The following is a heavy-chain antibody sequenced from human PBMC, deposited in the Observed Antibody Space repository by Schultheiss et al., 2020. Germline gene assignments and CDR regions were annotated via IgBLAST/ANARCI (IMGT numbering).Heavy chain of an antibody. J-gene: IGHJ6*02. V-gene: IGHV3-30*04. CDR1: GFTFSSYA. Sequence: GGSLRLSCAASGFTFSSYAMHWVRQAPGKGLEWVAVISYDGSNKYYADSVKGRFTISRDNSKNTLYLQMNSLRAEDTAVYYCARDLTEALTGTTSYGMDVWGQGTTVTFSS. CDR2: ISYDGSNK. CDR3: ARDLTEALTGTTSYGMDV. D-gene: IGHD1-7*01.